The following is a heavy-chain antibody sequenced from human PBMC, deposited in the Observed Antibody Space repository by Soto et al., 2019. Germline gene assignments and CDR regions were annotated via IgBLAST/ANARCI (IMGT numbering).Heavy chain of an antibody. CDR2: IYWNDYK. J-gene: IGHJ4*02. Sequence: SGPTLVNPTQTLTLTCTFSGFSLSTTGEGVGWIRQPSGKALEWLAVIYWNDYKSYSPSLKSRLTISKDTSKKQVVLTMMNMAPVDTGTYYCAQVDDVAALFAYLGQGTLVTVSS. V-gene: IGHV2-5*01. D-gene: IGHD6-6*01. CDR1: GFSLSTTGEG. CDR3: AQVDDVAALFAY.